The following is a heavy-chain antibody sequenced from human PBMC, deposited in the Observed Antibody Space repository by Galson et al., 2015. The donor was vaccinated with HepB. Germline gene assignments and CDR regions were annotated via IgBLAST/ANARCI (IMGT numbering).Heavy chain of an antibody. CDR1: GFTVSSNS. CDR3: AREVVTMYNWFDP. J-gene: IGHJ5*02. V-gene: IGHV3-53*01. Sequence: LRLSCAASGFTVSSNSMSWVRQAPGKGLEWVSVIYSGGSTYYADSVKGRFTISRDNSKNTLYLQMNSLRAEDTAVYYCAREVVTMYNWFDPWGQGTLVTVSS. CDR2: IYSGGST. D-gene: IGHD3-22*01.